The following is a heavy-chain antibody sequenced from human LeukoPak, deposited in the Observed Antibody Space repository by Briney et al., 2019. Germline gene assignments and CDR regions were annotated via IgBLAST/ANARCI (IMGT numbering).Heavy chain of an antibody. CDR1: GFSFTNYV. CDR3: AKRVHSASWYAAFDY. D-gene: IGHD6-13*01. Sequence: PGGSLRLSCAASGFSFTNYVMTWVRQAPGKGLEWVSGISSNSGTTYYADFVKGRFTISRDNSKNTLYLQMNSLRAEDTAVYYCAKRVHSASWYAAFDYWGQGTLVTVS. CDR2: ISSNSGTT. J-gene: IGHJ4*02. V-gene: IGHV3-23*01.